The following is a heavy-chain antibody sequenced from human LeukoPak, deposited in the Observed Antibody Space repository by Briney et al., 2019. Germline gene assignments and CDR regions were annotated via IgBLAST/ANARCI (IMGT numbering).Heavy chain of an antibody. CDR1: GYTFTSYA. J-gene: IGHJ5*02. CDR2: INAGNGNT. CDR3: ARAKGIDWFDP. D-gene: IGHD3-10*01. V-gene: IGHV1-3*01. Sequence: ASVKVSCKASGYTFTSYAMHWVRQAPGQRLEWMGWINAGNGNTKYSQKFQGRVTITRDTSASTAYMELSSLRSEDTAVYYRARAKGIDWFDPWGQGTLVTVSS.